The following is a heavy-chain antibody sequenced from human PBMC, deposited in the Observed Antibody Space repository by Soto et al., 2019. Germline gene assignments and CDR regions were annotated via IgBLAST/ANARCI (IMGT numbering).Heavy chain of an antibody. D-gene: IGHD3-10*01. Sequence: PGESLKISCKGSGYSFTSYWISWVRQMPGKGLEWMGRIDPSDSYTNYSPSFQGHVTISADKSISTAYLQWSSLKASDTAMYYCARPSDITMVRGVITTHAFDIWGQGTMVTVSS. V-gene: IGHV5-10-1*01. CDR3: ARPSDITMVRGVITTHAFDI. CDR1: GYSFTSYW. J-gene: IGHJ3*02. CDR2: IDPSDSYT.